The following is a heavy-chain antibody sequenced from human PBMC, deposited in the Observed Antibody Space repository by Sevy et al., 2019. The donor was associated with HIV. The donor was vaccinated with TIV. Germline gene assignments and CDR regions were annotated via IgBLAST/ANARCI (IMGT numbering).Heavy chain of an antibody. V-gene: IGHV3-33*08. CDR2: IWYDGSNK. Sequence: GGSLRLSCAASGFTFSSYGMHWVRQAPGKGLEWVAVIWYDGSNKYYADSVKGRFTTSRDNSKDTLYLQMNSLRAEDTAGDYCASEGGNSFDFWGQGTLVTVSS. CDR1: GFTFSSYG. J-gene: IGHJ4*02. D-gene: IGHD3-16*01. CDR3: ASEGGNSFDF.